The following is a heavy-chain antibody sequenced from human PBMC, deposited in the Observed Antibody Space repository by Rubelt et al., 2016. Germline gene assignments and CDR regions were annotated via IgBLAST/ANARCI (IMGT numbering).Heavy chain of an antibody. J-gene: IGHJ4*02. CDR1: GYTFTTYG. Sequence: QVQLVQSGAEVKKPGASVEVSCKASGYTFTTYGINWVRQAPGQGLEWMGWISAYNGNTNHAQKLQGRVTMTPDTSTSTAYMGLRSLRSDDTAVYYCAREAYSGRYPLIDYWGQGTLVTVSS. CDR3: AREAYSGRYPLIDY. D-gene: IGHD1-26*01. CDR2: ISAYNGNT. V-gene: IGHV1-18*01.